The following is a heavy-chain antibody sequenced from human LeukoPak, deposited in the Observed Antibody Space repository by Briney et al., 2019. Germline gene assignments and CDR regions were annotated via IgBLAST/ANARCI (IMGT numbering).Heavy chain of an antibody. Sequence: PSETLSLTCTVSGGTISSYYWSWIRQPPGKGLEWIGYIYYSGSTNYNPSLKSRVTISVDTSKNQSYLMMSCVTAADTAVYYCTSGRPLGFDYWGQGTLVTVSS. CDR1: GGTISSYY. J-gene: IGHJ4*02. CDR3: TSGRPLGFDY. D-gene: IGHD1-26*01. V-gene: IGHV4-59*13. CDR2: IYYSGST.